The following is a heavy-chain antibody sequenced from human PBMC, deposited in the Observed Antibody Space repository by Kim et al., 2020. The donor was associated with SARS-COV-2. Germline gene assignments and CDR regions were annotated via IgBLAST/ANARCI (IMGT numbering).Heavy chain of an antibody. V-gene: IGHV4-59*01. CDR2: IYYSGST. J-gene: IGHJ5*02. D-gene: IGHD6-19*01. Sequence: SETLSLTCTVSGGSISSYYWSWIRQPPGKGLEWIGYIYYSGSTNYNPSLKSRVTISVDTSKNQFSLKLSSVTAADTAVYYCARADLARGYSSRWFDPWGQGTLVTVSS. CDR1: GGSISSYY. CDR3: ARADLARGYSSRWFDP.